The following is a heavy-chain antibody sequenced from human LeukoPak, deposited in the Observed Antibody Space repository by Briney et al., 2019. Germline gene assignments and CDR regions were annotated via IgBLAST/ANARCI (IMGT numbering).Heavy chain of an antibody. V-gene: IGHV3-33*01. Sequence: GGSLRLSCAGSGFNFSIYGMHWVRQAPGKGLEWVAVIWYDGSNEYYADSVEGRFTISRDNSKSTVYLQMNSLRAEDTALYYCAANFDFWGQGTLVTVSS. J-gene: IGHJ4*02. D-gene: IGHD2-15*01. CDR2: IWYDGSNE. CDR3: AANFDF. CDR1: GFNFSIYG.